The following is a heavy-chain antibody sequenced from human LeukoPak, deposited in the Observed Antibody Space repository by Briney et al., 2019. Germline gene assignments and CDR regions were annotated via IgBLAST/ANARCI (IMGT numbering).Heavy chain of an antibody. J-gene: IGHJ4*02. D-gene: IGHD6-13*01. Sequence: GGSLRLSCVASGFGFSYYDMNWVRQTPGKGLEWVSTISGTDDSTYYADSVKGRFTISRDNSKNTLYLQMDSLRAEDTAVYHCARSTPFVYSSSWYYFDYWGQGTLVTVSS. CDR2: ISGTDDST. V-gene: IGHV3-23*01. CDR1: GFGFSYYD. CDR3: ARSTPFVYSSSWYYFDY.